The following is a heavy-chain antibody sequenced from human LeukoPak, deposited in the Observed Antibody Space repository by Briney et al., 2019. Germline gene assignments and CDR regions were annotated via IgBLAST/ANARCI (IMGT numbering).Heavy chain of an antibody. Sequence: PGGSLRLSCAASGFTFSSYSMNWVRQAPGKGLEWVSYISSSSSTIYYADSVKGRFTISRDNAKNSLYLQMNSLRAEDTAVYYCARAPAFWSGYPHYFDYWGQGTLVTVSS. D-gene: IGHD3-3*01. CDR3: ARAPAFWSGYPHYFDY. V-gene: IGHV3-48*01. CDR2: ISSSSSTI. CDR1: GFTFSSYS. J-gene: IGHJ4*02.